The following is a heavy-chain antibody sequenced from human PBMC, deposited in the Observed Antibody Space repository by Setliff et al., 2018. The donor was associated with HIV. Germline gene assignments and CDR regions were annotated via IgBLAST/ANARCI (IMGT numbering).Heavy chain of an antibody. J-gene: IGHJ6*03. V-gene: IGHV4-59*01. Sequence: LSLTCTVSGGSISSYYWSWIRQPPGKGLEWIGYIYYSGSTNYNPSLKSRVTISVDTSKNQFSLKLSPVIAADTAVYYCARDVPWGDYYYYMDVWGKGTTVTVSS. CDR2: IYYSGST. CDR3: ARDVPWGDYYYYMDV. CDR1: GGSISSYY. D-gene: IGHD3-16*01.